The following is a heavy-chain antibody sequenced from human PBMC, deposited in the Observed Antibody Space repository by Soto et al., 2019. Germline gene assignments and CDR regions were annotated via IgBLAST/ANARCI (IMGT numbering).Heavy chain of an antibody. Sequence: QVHLVQSGAEVKKPGASVKVSCKASGYTFPRYALHWVRQAPGQRLEWMGWITAGNGNTKYSQRFQGRVTITRDTSASTSYIALSRLRSEDTAVYYCARTQYDMLTGYSPNPFDHWGQGTLVIVSS. CDR1: GYTFPRYA. J-gene: IGHJ4*02. D-gene: IGHD3-9*01. CDR2: ITAGNGNT. V-gene: IGHV1-3*01. CDR3: ARTQYDMLTGYSPNPFDH.